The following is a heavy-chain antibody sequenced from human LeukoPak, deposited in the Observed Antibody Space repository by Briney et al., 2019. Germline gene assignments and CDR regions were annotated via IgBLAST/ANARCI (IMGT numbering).Heavy chain of an antibody. CDR1: GFTFSSYG. CDR2: IPYDGSNK. Sequence: PGGSLRLSCAASGFTFSSYGMHWVRQAPGKGLEWVAVIPYDGSNKYYADSVKGRFTISRDNSKNTLYLQMNSLRAEDTAVYYCAKDFSYYDSSGYCDYWGQGTLVTVSS. D-gene: IGHD3-22*01. CDR3: AKDFSYYDSSGYCDY. V-gene: IGHV3-30*18. J-gene: IGHJ4*02.